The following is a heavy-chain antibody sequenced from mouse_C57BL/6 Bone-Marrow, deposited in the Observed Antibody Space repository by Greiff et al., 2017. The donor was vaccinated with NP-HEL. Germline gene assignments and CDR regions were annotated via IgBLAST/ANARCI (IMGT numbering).Heavy chain of an antibody. Sequence: QVQLKESGAELARPGASVKLSCKASGYTFTSYGISWVKQRTGQGLEWIGEIYPRSGNTYYNEKFKGKATLTADKSSSTAYMELRSLTSEDSAVYFCANYYGSSYVDWYFDVWGTGTTVTVSS. J-gene: IGHJ1*03. CDR3: ANYYGSSYVDWYFDV. CDR2: IYPRSGNT. V-gene: IGHV1-81*01. D-gene: IGHD1-1*01. CDR1: GYTFTSYG.